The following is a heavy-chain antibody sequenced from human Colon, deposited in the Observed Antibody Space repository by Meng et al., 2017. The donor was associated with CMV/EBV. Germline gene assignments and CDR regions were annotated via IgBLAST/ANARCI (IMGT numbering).Heavy chain of an antibody. CDR2: AYWNDDM. D-gene: IGHD3-16*01. CDR1: GYSLDTGAVG. Sequence: QISLEDQRPRIRIPAPTLHLTANSAGYSLDTGAVGVAWIRQPPGMALELLALAYWNDDMIYNPSLRNKLTNTQDTSTMPVVLTMTNVDPVHTGTYYCVNRTSLHGGRWDYFDYWGQGTLVTVSS. J-gene: IGHJ4*02. V-gene: IGHV2-5*01. CDR3: VNRTSLHGGRWDYFDY.